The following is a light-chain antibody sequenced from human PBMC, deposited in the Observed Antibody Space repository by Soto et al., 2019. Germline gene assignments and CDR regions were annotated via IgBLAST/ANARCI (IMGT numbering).Light chain of an antibody. J-gene: IGLJ1*01. V-gene: IGLV2-8*01. CDR2: EVS. CDR1: SSDVGGYNY. Sequence: QSALTQPPSASGSPGQSVTISCAGTSSDVGGYNYVSWYQQYPGKVPKLMIYEVSERPSGVPDRFSGSKSGSTAFLTVSGLQDEDEADYYCLSYADTAYVFGTGTKLTVL. CDR3: LSYADTAYV.